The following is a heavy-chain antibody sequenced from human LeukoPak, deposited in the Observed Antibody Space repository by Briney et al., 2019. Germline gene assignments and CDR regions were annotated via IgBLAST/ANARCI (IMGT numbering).Heavy chain of an antibody. CDR1: GGSISSSSYY. CDR3: ARYSSSWYYFDY. V-gene: IGHV4-39*07. D-gene: IGHD6-13*01. CDR2: IYYSGST. J-gene: IGHJ4*02. Sequence: SETLSLTCTVSGGSISSSSYYWGWIRQPPGKGLEWIGSIYYSGSTYYNPSLKSRVTISVDTSKNQFSLSLSSVTAADTAVYYCARYSSSWYYFDYWGQGTLVTVSS.